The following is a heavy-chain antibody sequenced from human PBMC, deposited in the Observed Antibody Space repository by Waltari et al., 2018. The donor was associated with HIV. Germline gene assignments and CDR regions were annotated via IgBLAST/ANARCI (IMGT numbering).Heavy chain of an antibody. D-gene: IGHD3-10*01. Sequence: EVHLVQSGAELKKPGESLRISCQGSGYSFNNYWIGWVRQMPGKGPEWMGNIYPADSETRDRPAFEGRITISVDKSINTVFLQWNSLKASDTARYFCARHHPEPRRSYYASSYYDVWGQGTLVTVSS. V-gene: IGHV5-51*01. J-gene: IGHJ4*02. CDR3: ARHHPEPRRSYYASSYYDV. CDR1: GYSFNNYW. CDR2: IYPADSET.